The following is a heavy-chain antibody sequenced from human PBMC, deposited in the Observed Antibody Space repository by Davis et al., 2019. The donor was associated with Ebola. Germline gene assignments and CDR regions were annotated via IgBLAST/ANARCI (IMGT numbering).Heavy chain of an antibody. V-gene: IGHV3-30*04. J-gene: IGHJ6*02. CDR1: GFTFDDYA. Sequence: GGSLRLSCAASGFTFDDYAMHWVRQAPGKGLEWVAVISYDGSNKYYADSVKGRFTISRDNSKNTLYLQMNSLRAEDTAVYYCAGREVLLWFGASGMDVWGQGTTVTVSS. D-gene: IGHD3-10*01. CDR2: ISYDGSNK. CDR3: AGREVLLWFGASGMDV.